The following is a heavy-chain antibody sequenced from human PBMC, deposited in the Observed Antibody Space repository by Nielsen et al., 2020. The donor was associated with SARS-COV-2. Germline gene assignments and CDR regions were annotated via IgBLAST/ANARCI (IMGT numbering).Heavy chain of an antibody. CDR2: ISGVGGDP. J-gene: IGHJ5*02. V-gene: IGHV3-23*01. CDR1: GFTFSSLW. Sequence: GGSLRLSCAASGFTFSSLWMSWVRQAPGKGLEWVSSISGVGGDPYYADSVKGRFTISRDNSKNTLYLQMNSLRAEDTAVYYCARGANWFDPWGQGTLVTVSS. CDR3: ARGANWFDP.